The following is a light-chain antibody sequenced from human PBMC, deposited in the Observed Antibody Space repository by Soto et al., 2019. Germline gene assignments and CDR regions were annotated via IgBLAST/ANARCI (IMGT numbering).Light chain of an antibody. CDR2: AAS. Sequence: IQMTHSPSSLSASVGARVTIPCRASQTTASSLNWYQHKPAQAPKLLIRAASRLESGVPARFSGSGSGTDFTLTISSLQPEDVATYYCQQSYNTPFTCGPGTKVDV. J-gene: IGKJ3*01. CDR3: QQSYNTPFT. V-gene: IGKV1-39*01. CDR1: QTTASS.